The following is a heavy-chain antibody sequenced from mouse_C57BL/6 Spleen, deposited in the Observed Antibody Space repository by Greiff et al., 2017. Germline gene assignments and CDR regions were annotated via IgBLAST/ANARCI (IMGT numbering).Heavy chain of an antibody. D-gene: IGHD1-1*01. CDR1: GYTFTSYW. Sequence: VQLQQPGAELVKPGASVKLSCKASGYTFTSYWMHWVKQRPGRGLEWIGRIDPNSGGTKYNEKFKSKATLTVDKPSSTAYIQLSSLTSEDSAVYYCARSGDGKGLYYAMDYWGQGTSVTVSS. J-gene: IGHJ4*01. CDR3: ARSGDGKGLYYAMDY. V-gene: IGHV1-72*01. CDR2: IDPNSGGT.